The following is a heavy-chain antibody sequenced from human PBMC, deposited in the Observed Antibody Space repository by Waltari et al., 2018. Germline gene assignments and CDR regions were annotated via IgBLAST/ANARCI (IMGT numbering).Heavy chain of an antibody. CDR2: ISGSGGSR. J-gene: IGHJ3*01. V-gene: IGHV3-23*01. Sequence: EVQLLESGGGLVQPGGSLRLSCAASGFTFSSYAMSWVRQAPGKGREWCSAISGSGGSRDYADSVKGRFTISRDKSKNTLYLQMNSLRAEDTAVYYCAKDPRGYYDPPLWGQGTMVTVSS. D-gene: IGHD3-22*01. CDR1: GFTFSSYA. CDR3: AKDPRGYYDPPL.